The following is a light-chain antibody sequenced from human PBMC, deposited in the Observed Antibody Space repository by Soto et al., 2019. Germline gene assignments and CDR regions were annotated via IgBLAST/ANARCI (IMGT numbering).Light chain of an antibody. CDR3: QQYSNLIT. CDR2: DAS. Sequence: TTSPSSLSASVGDRVTITCQASQDVSNYLNWYQQKLGKAPKLLIYDASNLETGVPSRFSGSGSGTYFSFTISSLQPEDFATYYCQQYSNLITFGQGTRLEI. CDR1: QDVSNY. V-gene: IGKV1-33*01. J-gene: IGKJ5*01.